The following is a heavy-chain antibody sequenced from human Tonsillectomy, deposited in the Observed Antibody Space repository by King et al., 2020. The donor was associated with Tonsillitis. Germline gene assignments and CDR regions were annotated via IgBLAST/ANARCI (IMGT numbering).Heavy chain of an antibody. D-gene: IGHD2-21*01. J-gene: IGHJ4*02. CDR2: IKSNNDGGAT. V-gene: IGHV3-15*01. CDR3: TTDGPTTIFWWTKGSYSGYFDY. Sequence: EVQLVESGGGLVKPGGSLRLSCAASGFTFSNAWMSWVRQAPGKGLEWVGRIKSNNDGGATDYAAPVKGRFIISRDDSKNTLYLQMNSLKAEDTAVYYCTTDGPTTIFWWTKGSYSGYFDYWGQGTLVTVSS. CDR1: GFTFSNAW.